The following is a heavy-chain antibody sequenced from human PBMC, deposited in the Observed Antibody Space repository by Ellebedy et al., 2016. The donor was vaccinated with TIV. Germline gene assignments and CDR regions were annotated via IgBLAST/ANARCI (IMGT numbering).Heavy chain of an antibody. D-gene: IGHD6-25*01. CDR3: VRAVAALASF. CDR1: GFSLSDYW. V-gene: IGHV3-7*01. CDR2: INQNGSQI. J-gene: IGHJ4*02. Sequence: GGSLRLXXAASGFSLSDYWMNWVRQAPGKGLEWVANINQNGSQIYYVDSVKGRFTISRDNAKSSVSLQMNSLRAEDTAVYYWVRAVAALASFWGQGTLVTVSS.